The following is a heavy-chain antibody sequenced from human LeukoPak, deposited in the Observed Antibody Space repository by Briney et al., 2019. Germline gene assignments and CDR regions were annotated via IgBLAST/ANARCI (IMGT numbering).Heavy chain of an antibody. CDR1: GYTFTGYY. Sequence: ASVKVSCKASGYTFTGYYMHWVRQAPGQGLEWMGWIIPILGIANYAQKFQGRVTITADKSTSTAYMELSSLRSEDTAVYYCARESHAFDIWGQGTMVTVSS. J-gene: IGHJ3*02. V-gene: IGHV1-69*10. CDR2: IIPILGIA. CDR3: ARESHAFDI.